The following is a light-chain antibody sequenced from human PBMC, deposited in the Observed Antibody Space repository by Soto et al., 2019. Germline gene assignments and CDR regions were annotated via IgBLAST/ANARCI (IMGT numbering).Light chain of an antibody. Sequence: DIQMTQSPSSLSASVGDRVTITCQARQDITKYLNWYQQKSGKPPKLLIYDATILEKGVPPRFSGAGSGTEFALTISSLQPEESATYYCQQYDDLPSTFGGGTKVEV. CDR2: DAT. V-gene: IGKV1-33*01. CDR3: QQYDDLPST. CDR1: QDITKY. J-gene: IGKJ4*01.